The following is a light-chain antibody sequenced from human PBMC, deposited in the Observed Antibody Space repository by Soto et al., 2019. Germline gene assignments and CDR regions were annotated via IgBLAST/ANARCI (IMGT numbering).Light chain of an antibody. Sequence: QSVLTQPRSVSGSPGQSVTISCTGTRSDVGGYYYVSWFQQHPGKAPRLMIYDVTKRPSGVPDRFSASKSGNTASLTISGLQPEDEADYYCSSYADSYTLVFGGGTKLTVL. J-gene: IGLJ2*01. V-gene: IGLV2-11*01. CDR2: DVT. CDR3: SSYADSYTLV. CDR1: RSDVGGYYY.